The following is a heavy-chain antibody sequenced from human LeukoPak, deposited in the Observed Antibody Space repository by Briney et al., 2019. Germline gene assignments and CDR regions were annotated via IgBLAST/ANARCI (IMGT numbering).Heavy chain of an antibody. CDR3: ARDQGVAAAGSEYYYSGMNV. CDR1: GYTFTSYG. J-gene: IGHJ6*02. Sequence: VASVKVSCKASGYTFTSYGISWVRQAPGQGLEWMGWISAYNGNTNYAQKLQGRVTMTTDTSTSTAYMELRSLRSDDTAAYYCARDQGVAAAGSEYYYSGMNVWGQGTTVTVSS. CDR2: ISAYNGNT. D-gene: IGHD6-13*01. V-gene: IGHV1-18*01.